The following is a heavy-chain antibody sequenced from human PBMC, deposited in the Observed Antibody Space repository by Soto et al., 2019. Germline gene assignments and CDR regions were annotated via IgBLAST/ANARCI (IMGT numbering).Heavy chain of an antibody. CDR2: INPNSGGT. Sequence: GASVKVSCKASGYTFTGYYMHWVRQAPRQGLEWMGWINPNSGGTNYAQKFQGWVTMTRDTSISTAYMELSRLRSDDTAVYYCARQLENAAFDIWGQGTMVTVSS. CDR3: ARQLENAAFDI. V-gene: IGHV1-2*04. J-gene: IGHJ3*02. D-gene: IGHD1-1*01. CDR1: GYTFTGYY.